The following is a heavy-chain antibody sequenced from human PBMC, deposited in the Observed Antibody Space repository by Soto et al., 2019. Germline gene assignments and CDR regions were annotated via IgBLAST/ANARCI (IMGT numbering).Heavy chain of an antibody. J-gene: IGHJ6*02. Sequence: EVHLLESGGGLAQPGGSLRLSCAASGFTFNNYAMNWVRQAPGKGLEWVSGISGRDSSTYYADSVKGRFTISRDNSKNTLYLQLNSLSADDTAVYFCAKDGGDFGDRSGLDVWGQGATVTVSS. D-gene: IGHD2-21*02. CDR2: ISGRDSST. V-gene: IGHV3-23*01. CDR1: GFTFNNYA. CDR3: AKDGGDFGDRSGLDV.